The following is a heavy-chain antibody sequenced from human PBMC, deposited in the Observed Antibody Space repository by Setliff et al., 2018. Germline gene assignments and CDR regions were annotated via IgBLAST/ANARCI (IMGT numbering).Heavy chain of an antibody. V-gene: IGHV3-21*01. CDR1: GFNLHVYT. J-gene: IGHJ4*02. CDR3: ARGSLSGTTYPSDY. D-gene: IGHD1-7*01. Sequence: PGGSLRLSCVASGFNLHVYTMEWVRQAPGKGLDWVSSISSNSNYIYTADSLKGRLTVSRDNAKTSLYLQLDSLTADDTAVYYCARGSLSGTTYPSDYWGQGTLVTVSS. CDR2: ISSNSNYI.